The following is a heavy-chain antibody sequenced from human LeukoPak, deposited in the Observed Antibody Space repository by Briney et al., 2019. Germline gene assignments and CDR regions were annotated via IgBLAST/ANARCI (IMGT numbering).Heavy chain of an antibody. D-gene: IGHD3-10*01. CDR3: ARASGWFGETYFDI. Sequence: PGGSLRLSCAASGFTFSSYEMNWVRQAPGKGLEWVSYISSSGSTIYYADSVKGRFTISRDNAKNSLYLQMNSLRAEDTAVYYCARASGWFGETYFDIWGQGTMVTVSS. V-gene: IGHV3-48*03. CDR1: GFTFSSYE. J-gene: IGHJ3*02. CDR2: ISSSGSTI.